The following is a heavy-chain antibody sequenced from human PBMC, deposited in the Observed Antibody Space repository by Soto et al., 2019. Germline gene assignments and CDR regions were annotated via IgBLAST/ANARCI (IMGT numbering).Heavy chain of an antibody. V-gene: IGHV5-51*01. D-gene: IGHD6-19*01. Sequence: GESLKISCKGSGYSFTSYWISWVRQMPGKGLEWMGIIYPGDSDTRYSPSFQGQVTISADESISTAYLQWSSLKASDTAMYYCARAYSSIWSPNWFDPRGQGTLVTVSS. CDR2: IYPGDSDT. CDR1: GYSFTSYW. J-gene: IGHJ5*02. CDR3: ARAYSSIWSPNWFDP.